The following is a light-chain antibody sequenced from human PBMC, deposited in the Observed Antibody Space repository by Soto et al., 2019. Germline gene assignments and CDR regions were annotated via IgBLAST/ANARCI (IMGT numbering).Light chain of an antibody. CDR3: QQYSTYWT. J-gene: IGKJ1*01. CDR2: DVS. CDR1: QSVSRW. Sequence: DIQMTQSPSTLSASVGDRVTITCRASQSVSRWLAWYQQKPGKAPNLLIFDVSSLESGVPSSFSGSGFGTEFTLSISSLQPDDFATYYCQQYSTYWTFGQGTKVELK. V-gene: IGKV1-5*01.